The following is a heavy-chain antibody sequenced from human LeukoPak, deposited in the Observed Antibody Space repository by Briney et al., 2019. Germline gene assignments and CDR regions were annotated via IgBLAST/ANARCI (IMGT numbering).Heavy chain of an antibody. D-gene: IGHD1-1*01. Sequence: PGGSLTLSCAASGCTFSNYVMHWVRQAPGKGLEWVAFISYGGSDESYADSVKGRFTISRDTSKNRLYLQMNGLRTEDTAVDYCTATWNGDYWGQGTLVSVSS. CDR3: TATWNGDY. V-gene: IGHV3-30*02. J-gene: IGHJ4*02. CDR2: ISYGGSDE. CDR1: GCTFSNYV.